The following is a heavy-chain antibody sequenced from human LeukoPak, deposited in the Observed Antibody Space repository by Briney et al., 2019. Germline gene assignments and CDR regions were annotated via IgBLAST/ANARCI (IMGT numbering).Heavy chain of an antibody. J-gene: IGHJ3*02. D-gene: IGHD6-6*01. CDR2: ISSSSSYI. CDR1: GFTFSSYS. CDR3: ARPSSIAARGGAFDI. Sequence: GGSLRLSCAASGFTFSSYSMNWVRQAPGKGLEWVSSISSSSSYIYYADSVKGRFTISRDNAKNSLYLQMNSLRAEDTAVYYCARPSSIAARGGAFDIWGQGTMVTVSS. V-gene: IGHV3-21*01.